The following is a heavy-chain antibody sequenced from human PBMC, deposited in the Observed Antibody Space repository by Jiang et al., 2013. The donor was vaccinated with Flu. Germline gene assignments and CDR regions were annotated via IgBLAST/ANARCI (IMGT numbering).Heavy chain of an antibody. CDR2: IYPGDSDT. V-gene: IGHV5-51*01. Sequence: IYPGDSDTRYSPSFQGQVTISADKSISTAYLQWSSLKASDTAMYYCARQGEYSSGWYSVDDAFDIWGQGTMVTVSS. J-gene: IGHJ3*02. D-gene: IGHD6-19*01. CDR3: ARQGEYSSGWYSVDDAFDI.